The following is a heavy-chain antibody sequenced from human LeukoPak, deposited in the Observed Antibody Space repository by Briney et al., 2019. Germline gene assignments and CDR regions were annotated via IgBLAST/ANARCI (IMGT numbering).Heavy chain of an antibody. Sequence: SETLSLTCTVSGYSISSGYYWGWIRQPPGKGLEWIGSIYHSGSTYYKPSLKSRVTISVDTSKNQFSLKLSSVTAADTAVYYCARGHMGVVRGVIEMAWFDPWGQGTLVTVSS. V-gene: IGHV4-38-2*02. CDR3: ARGHMGVVRGVIEMAWFDP. CDR2: IYHSGST. D-gene: IGHD3-10*01. CDR1: GYSISSGYY. J-gene: IGHJ5*02.